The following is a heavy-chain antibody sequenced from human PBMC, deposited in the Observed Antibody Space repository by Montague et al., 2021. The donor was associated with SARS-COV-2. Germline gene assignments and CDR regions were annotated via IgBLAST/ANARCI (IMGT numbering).Heavy chain of an antibody. Sequence: SLRLSCAVSGFTISSCAMSWVRQPPGKGLEWVSAISGSGSTYHADSVKGRFTISRDNSKNTLYLQVNSLRAEDTAVYYCAPPVGASYHFDYWGQGTLVTVSS. J-gene: IGHJ4*02. V-gene: IGHV3-23*01. CDR3: APPVGASYHFDY. CDR1: GFTISSCA. CDR2: ISGSGST. D-gene: IGHD1-26*01.